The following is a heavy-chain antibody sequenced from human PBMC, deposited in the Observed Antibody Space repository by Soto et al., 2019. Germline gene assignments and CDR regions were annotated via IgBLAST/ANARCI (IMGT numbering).Heavy chain of an antibody. CDR2: IYWDDDK. CDR1: GFSLSTSGVG. V-gene: IGHV2-5*02. J-gene: IGHJ5*02. CDR3: AHRRGYYDSSGYWFDP. D-gene: IGHD3-22*01. Sequence: QITLKESGPTLVKPTQTLTLTCTFSGFSLSTSGVGVGWIRQPPGKALEWLALIYWDDDKRYRPSLKSRLTITKDTSKNQVVLTMTNMDPVDTATYYWAHRRGYYDSSGYWFDPWGQGTLVTVSS.